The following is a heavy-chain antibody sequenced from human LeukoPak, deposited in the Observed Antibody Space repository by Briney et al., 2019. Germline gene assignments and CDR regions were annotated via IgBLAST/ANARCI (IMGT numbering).Heavy chain of an antibody. J-gene: IGHJ4*02. CDR2: ISAYNVNT. V-gene: IGHV1-18*04. CDR3: ARPYDTSGYYNYYLDY. Sequence: ASVKVSCKASGYTFTSYYMHWVRQAPGQGLEWIGWISAYNVNTNYAQKFQGRVTMTTDTSTSTAYMELRSLKSDDTAVYFCARPYDTSGYYNYYLDYWGQGTLVTVSS. D-gene: IGHD3-22*01. CDR1: GYTFTSYY.